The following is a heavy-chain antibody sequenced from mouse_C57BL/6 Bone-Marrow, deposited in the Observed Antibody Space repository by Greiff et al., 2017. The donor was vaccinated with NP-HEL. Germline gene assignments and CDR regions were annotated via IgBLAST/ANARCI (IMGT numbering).Heavy chain of an antibody. V-gene: IGHV14-4*01. CDR2: IDPENGDT. CDR1: GFNIKDDY. D-gene: IGHD1-1*01. CDR3: TTRSYYGSSYWYFDV. Sequence: EVQLQQSGAELVRPGASVKLSCTASGFNIKDDYMHWVKQRPEQGLEWIGWIDPENGDTEYASKFQGKATIPADTSSNTAYLQLSSLTSEDTAVYYCTTRSYYGSSYWYFDVWGTGTTVTVSS. J-gene: IGHJ1*03.